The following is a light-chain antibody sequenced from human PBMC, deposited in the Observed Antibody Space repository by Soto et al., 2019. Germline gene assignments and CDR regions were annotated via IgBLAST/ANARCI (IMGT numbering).Light chain of an antibody. CDR2: VGTGGIVG. CDR3: GADHGSGSNFLVV. J-gene: IGLJ2*01. CDR1: SGYSNYK. V-gene: IGLV9-49*01. Sequence: QAVVTQPPSASASLGASVTLTCTLSSGYSNYKVDWYQQRPGKGPRFVMRVGTGGIVGSKGDGIPDRLSVLGSGLNRYLTIKNIQEEDESDYHCGADHGSGSNFLVVFGGGTKITVL.